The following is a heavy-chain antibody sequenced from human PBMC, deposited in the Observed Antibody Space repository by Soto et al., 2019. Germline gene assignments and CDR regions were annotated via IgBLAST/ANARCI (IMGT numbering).Heavy chain of an antibody. V-gene: IGHV3-30*18. CDR1: GFTFSSYG. Sequence: QVQLVESGGGVVQPGRSLRLSCAASGFTFSSYGMHWVRQAPGKGLEWVAVISFDGSDKYYTDSVKGRFAISRDNSKSTLYQKRNGLRGDHRAVYYGAKAGGSYFVFPDSWGQGPLVTFSS. CDR3: AKAGGSYFVFPDS. D-gene: IGHD1-26*01. J-gene: IGHJ5*01. CDR2: ISFDGSDK.